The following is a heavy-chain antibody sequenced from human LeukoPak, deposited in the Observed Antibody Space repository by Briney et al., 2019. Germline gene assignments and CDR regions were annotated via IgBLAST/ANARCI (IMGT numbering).Heavy chain of an antibody. J-gene: IGHJ4*02. CDR1: GYTFTAYY. CDR2: INPNSGAT. Sequence: GASVKVSCKASGYTFTAYYIHWLRQAPGQGLEWMGWINPNSGATKYAQEFQDRVTVTRDTSVGTAYMELPGLRSDDTAVYYCARSLSTYYYDSSLFWGQGTLVTVSS. CDR3: ARSLSTYYYDSSLF. V-gene: IGHV1-2*02. D-gene: IGHD3-22*01.